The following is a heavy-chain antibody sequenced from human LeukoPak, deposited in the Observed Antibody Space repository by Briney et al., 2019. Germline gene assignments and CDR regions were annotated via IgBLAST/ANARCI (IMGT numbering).Heavy chain of an antibody. J-gene: IGHJ4*02. Sequence: PGGSLRLSCAVSGFTFSSYEMNWVRQSPGKGLEWIGSVYYNGPTYYNPSLMSRITISRDTSRNQFSLRLTSVTAADTAIYYCARVGERETGGRLFDYWGQGTLVTVSS. V-gene: IGHV4-39*07. CDR3: ARVGERETGGRLFDY. D-gene: IGHD3-10*01. CDR2: VYYNGPT. CDR1: GFTFSSYE.